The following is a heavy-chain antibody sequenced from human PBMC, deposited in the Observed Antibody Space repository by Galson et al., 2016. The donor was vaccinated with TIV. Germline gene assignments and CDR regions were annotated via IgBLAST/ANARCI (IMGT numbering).Heavy chain of an antibody. V-gene: IGHV1-69*13. CDR2: IIPIFGTT. J-gene: IGHJ4*02. CDR1: GGLVSNYA. CDR3: AKDPYIYGSYLDH. Sequence: SVKVSCKASGGLVSNYAISWVRQAPGQGLEWMGGIIPIFGTTKYALKFQGRVTITADESTRIVNMELSSLRSEDTAVYYCAKDPYIYGSYLDHWGQGTLVTVSS. D-gene: IGHD5-18*01.